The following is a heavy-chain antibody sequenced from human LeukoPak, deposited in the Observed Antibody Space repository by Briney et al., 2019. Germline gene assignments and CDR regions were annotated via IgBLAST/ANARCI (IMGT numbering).Heavy chain of an antibody. Sequence: PSETLSLTCTVSGGSISSCYWSWIRQPPGKGLEWIGYIYYSGSTNYNPSLKSRVTISVDTSKNQFSLKLSSVTAADTAVYYCARDVSGWPPAPHFDYWGQGTLVTVSS. CDR3: ARDVSGWPPAPHFDY. D-gene: IGHD6-19*01. J-gene: IGHJ4*02. CDR1: GGSISSCY. V-gene: IGHV4-59*01. CDR2: IYYSGST.